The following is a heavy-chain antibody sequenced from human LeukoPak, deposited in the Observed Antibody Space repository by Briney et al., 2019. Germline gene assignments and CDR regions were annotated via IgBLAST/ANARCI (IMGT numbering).Heavy chain of an antibody. J-gene: IGHJ4*02. D-gene: IGHD2-2*01. CDR2: INPNSGGT. CDR1: GYTFTGYY. Sequence: ASVKVSCKASGYTFTGYYMHWVRQAPGQGLEWMGWINPNSGGTNSVQKFQGRVTMTRDTSISTAYMALSRLRSDDTAIFYCARGVPWHIDYWGQGTLVTVSS. CDR3: ARGVPWHIDY. V-gene: IGHV1-2*02.